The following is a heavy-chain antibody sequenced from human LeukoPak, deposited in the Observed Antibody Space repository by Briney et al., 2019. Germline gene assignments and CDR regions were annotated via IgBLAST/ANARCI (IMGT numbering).Heavy chain of an antibody. D-gene: IGHD2/OR15-2a*01. J-gene: IGHJ6*02. CDR1: GYTFTGYY. CDR2: INPNSGGT. V-gene: IGHV1-2*02. Sequence: ASVTVSCKASGYTFTGYYMHWVRQAPGQGLEWMGWINPNSGGTNYAQKFQGRVTMTRDTSISTAYMELSRLRSDDTAVYYCARDLRNTDYGMDVWGQGTTVTVSS. CDR3: ARDLRNTDYGMDV.